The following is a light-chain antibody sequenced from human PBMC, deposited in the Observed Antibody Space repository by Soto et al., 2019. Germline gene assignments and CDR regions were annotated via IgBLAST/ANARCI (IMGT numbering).Light chain of an antibody. CDR2: GAS. Sequence: IVMTQSPYTLSVSPGERATHYCRAIQSVYSNLAWYQQKPGQAPRLLIYGASTRATGIPARFSGSGYGTELSVTISSLQSEDFAVFYCQQYNKWPLTCGGGTKVEIK. CDR3: QQYNKWPLT. J-gene: IGKJ4*01. CDR1: QSVYSN. V-gene: IGKV3-15*01.